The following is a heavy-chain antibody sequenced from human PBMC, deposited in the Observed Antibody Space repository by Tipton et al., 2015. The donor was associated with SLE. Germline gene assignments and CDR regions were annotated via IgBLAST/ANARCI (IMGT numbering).Heavy chain of an antibody. CDR2: MFHSGST. CDR1: GYSIGSGYY. D-gene: IGHD3-10*01. CDR3: ARVGYLGSGKTWDMDV. V-gene: IGHV4-38-2*01. Sequence: TLSLTCDVSGYSIGSGYYWGWIRQPPGKGLEWIASMFHSGSTFYNPSLKSRVTVSVDTSKNQLSLKLNSVTAADTAIYYCARVGYLGSGKTWDMDVWGKGITVTVSS. J-gene: IGHJ6*03.